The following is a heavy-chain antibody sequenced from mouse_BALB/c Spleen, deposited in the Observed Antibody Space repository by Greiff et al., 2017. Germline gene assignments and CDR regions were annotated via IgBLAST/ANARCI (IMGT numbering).Heavy chain of an antibody. J-gene: IGHJ1*01. V-gene: IGHV4-1*02. Sequence: EVKVIESGGGLVQPGGSLKLSCAASGFDFSRYWMSWVRQAPGKGLEWIGEINPDSSTINYTPSLKDKFIISRDNAKNTLYLQMSKVRSEDTALYYCANIYYYDHWYFDVWGAGTTVTVSS. CDR3: ANIYYYDHWYFDV. CDR2: INPDSSTI. CDR1: GFDFSRYW. D-gene: IGHD1-1*01.